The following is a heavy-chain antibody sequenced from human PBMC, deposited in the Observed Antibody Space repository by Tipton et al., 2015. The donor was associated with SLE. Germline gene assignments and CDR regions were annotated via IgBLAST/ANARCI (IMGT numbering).Heavy chain of an antibody. J-gene: IGHJ4*02. Sequence: TLSLTCAVYGGSFSGYYWIWIRQPPGKGLEWIGEINHSGSTNYNPSLKSRVTISVDTSKNQFSLKLSSVTAADTSVYYCVGSTAGGFFDYWGQGTLVTVSS. D-gene: IGHD2-2*01. CDR1: GGSFSGYY. V-gene: IGHV4-34*01. CDR3: VGSTAGGFFDY. CDR2: INHSGST.